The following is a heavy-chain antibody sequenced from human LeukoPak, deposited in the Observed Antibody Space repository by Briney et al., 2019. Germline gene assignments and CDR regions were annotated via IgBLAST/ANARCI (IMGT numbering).Heavy chain of an antibody. CDR3: ARSEMATITVDY. V-gene: IGHV1-8*01. J-gene: IGHJ4*02. CDR1: GYTFTSYD. Sequence: ASVKVSCKASGYTFTSYDINWVRQATGQGLEWMGWMNPNSGNTGYAQKFQGRVTMTRNTSISTAYMELSSLRSEDTAEYYCARSEMATITVDYWGQGTLVTVSS. D-gene: IGHD5-24*01. CDR2: MNPNSGNT.